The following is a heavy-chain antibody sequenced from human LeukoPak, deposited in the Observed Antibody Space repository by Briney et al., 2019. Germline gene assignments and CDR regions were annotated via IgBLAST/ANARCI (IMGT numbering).Heavy chain of an antibody. D-gene: IGHD3-10*01. J-gene: IGHJ4*02. CDR1: GFTFSNYA. Sequence: GRSLRLSCAATGFTFSNYAIHWGCQAPGKGLEWVAFISDDGSRQHYADSVKGRFTISRDNSKNTLNLQMNSLRAEDTAVYYCVKDRTGTYTLDYWGQGTLVTVSS. CDR2: ISDDGSRQ. CDR3: VKDRTGTYTLDY. V-gene: IGHV3-30-3*01.